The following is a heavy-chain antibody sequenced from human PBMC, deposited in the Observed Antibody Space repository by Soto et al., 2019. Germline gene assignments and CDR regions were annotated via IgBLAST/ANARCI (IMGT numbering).Heavy chain of an antibody. D-gene: IGHD2-2*01. Sequence: GGSLRLSCAASGFTFSSYAMSWVRQAPGRGLEWVSSITGSGTTAYYADSVKGRFTISRDLSKNTLYLQMSSLRAEDTAVYYCAKDTVPVATHWFYPWSQGTLVTVSS. V-gene: IGHV3-23*01. CDR3: AKDTVPVATHWFYP. J-gene: IGHJ5*02. CDR1: GFTFSSYA. CDR2: ITGSGTTA.